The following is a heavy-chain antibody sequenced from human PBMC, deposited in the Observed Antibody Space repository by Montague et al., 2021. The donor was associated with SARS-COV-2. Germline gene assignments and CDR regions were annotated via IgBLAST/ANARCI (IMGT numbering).Heavy chain of an antibody. J-gene: IGHJ5*02. CDR2: IYYSGST. V-gene: IGHV4-39*01. CDR1: GGSISSSSYY. Sequence: SETLSLTCTVSGGSISSSSYYWGWVRQPPGKGLEWIGSIYYSGSTXYNPSLKSRVTISVDTSKNQFSLKLSSVTAADTAVYYCAADYGERDWFDPWGQGTLGTGSP. D-gene: IGHD4-17*01. CDR3: AADYGERDWFDP.